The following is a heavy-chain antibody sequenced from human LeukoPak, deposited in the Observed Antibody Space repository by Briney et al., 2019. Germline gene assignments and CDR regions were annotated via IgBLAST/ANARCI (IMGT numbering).Heavy chain of an antibody. V-gene: IGHV3-33*08. J-gene: IGHJ4*02. CDR2: IWYDGSNK. CDR1: GFTLSSYA. CDR3: GRDGDY. Sequence: GGSLRLSCAASGFTLSSYAMSWVRQAPGKGLEWVAVIWYDGSNKYYADSVKGRFTISRDNFKNTLYLQMNSLRDEDTAVYYCGRDGDYWGQGTLVTVSS.